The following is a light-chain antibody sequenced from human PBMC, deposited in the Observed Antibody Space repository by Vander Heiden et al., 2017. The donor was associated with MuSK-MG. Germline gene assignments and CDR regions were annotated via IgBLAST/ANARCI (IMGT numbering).Light chain of an antibody. CDR1: QSVLYSSNNKNC. CDR2: WAS. V-gene: IGKV4-1*01. J-gene: IGKJ5*01. Sequence: DIVMTQSPDSLAVSLGERATINCKSSQSVLYSSNNKNCLAWYQQKPGQPPKLLIYWASTRESGVPDRFSGSGSGTDFTLTISSLQAEDVAAYYCQQENSTPITFGQGTPLEIK. CDR3: QQENSTPIT.